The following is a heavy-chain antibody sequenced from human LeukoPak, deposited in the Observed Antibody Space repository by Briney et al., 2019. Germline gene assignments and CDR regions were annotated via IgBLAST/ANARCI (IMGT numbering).Heavy chain of an antibody. CDR3: AKDLTGFYSSGYVFGY. CDR2: IRYDGSNK. V-gene: IGHV3-30*02. Sequence: GGSLRLSCAASGFTFSSYGMHWVRQAPGKGLEWVAFIRYDGSNKYYAESVKGRFTISRDNSKNTLYLQMNSLRAEDTAVYYCAKDLTGFYSSGYVFGYWGQGTLVTVSS. J-gene: IGHJ4*02. D-gene: IGHD3-22*01. CDR1: GFTFSSYG.